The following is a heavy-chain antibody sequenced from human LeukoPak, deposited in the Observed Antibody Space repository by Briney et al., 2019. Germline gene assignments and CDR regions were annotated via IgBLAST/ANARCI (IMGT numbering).Heavy chain of an antibody. CDR2: SAYNGNT. Sequence: SAYNGNTNYAQKLQGRVTMTTDTSTSTAYMELRSLRSDDTAVYYCARDLMSGSYYDAFDIWGQGTMVTVSS. J-gene: IGHJ3*02. D-gene: IGHD1-26*01. V-gene: IGHV1-18*01. CDR3: ARDLMSGSYYDAFDI.